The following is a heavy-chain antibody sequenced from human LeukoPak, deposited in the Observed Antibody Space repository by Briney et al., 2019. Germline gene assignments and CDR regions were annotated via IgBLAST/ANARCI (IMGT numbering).Heavy chain of an antibody. V-gene: IGHV3-48*03. Sequence: TGGSLRLSCAASGFTFSSYEMNWVRQAPGKGLEWVSYISSSGSIIYYADPVKGRFTISRDNAKNSLYLQMNSLRAEDTAVYYCASPAEAAAGGFDYWGQGTLVTVSS. CDR3: ASPAEAAAGGFDY. D-gene: IGHD6-13*01. CDR2: ISSSGSII. J-gene: IGHJ4*02. CDR1: GFTFSSYE.